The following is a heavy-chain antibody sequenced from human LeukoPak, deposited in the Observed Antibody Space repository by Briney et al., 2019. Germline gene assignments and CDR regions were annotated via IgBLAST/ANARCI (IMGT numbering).Heavy chain of an antibody. V-gene: IGHV4-59*01. CDR1: GGFISSYY. J-gene: IGHJ3*02. Sequence: SETLSLTCTVSGGFISSYYWSWIRQPPGKGLEWIGYIYYSGSTNYNPSLKSRVTISVDTSKNQFSLKLSSVTAADTAVYYCARSYYYGSGSYSDAFDIWGQGTMVTVSS. CDR3: ARSYYYGSGSYSDAFDI. D-gene: IGHD3-10*01. CDR2: IYYSGST.